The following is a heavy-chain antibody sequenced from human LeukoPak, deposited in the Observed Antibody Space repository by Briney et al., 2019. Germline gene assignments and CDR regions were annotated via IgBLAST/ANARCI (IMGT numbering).Heavy chain of an antibody. CDR1: GYTFTGYY. Sequence: ASVKVSCKASGYTFTGYYMHWVRQAPGQGLEWMGRINPNSGGTNYAQKFQGRVTMTRDTSICTAYMELSRLRSDDTAVYYCARGPYSSSWAEYFQHWGQGTLVTVSS. V-gene: IGHV1-2*06. CDR3: ARGPYSSSWAEYFQH. J-gene: IGHJ1*01. CDR2: INPNSGGT. D-gene: IGHD6-13*01.